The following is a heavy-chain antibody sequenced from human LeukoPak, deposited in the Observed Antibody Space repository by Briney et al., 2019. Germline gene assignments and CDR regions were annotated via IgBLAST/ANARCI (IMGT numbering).Heavy chain of an antibody. D-gene: IGHD3-10*01. J-gene: IGHJ4*02. CDR1: GLTFSSYW. Sequence: GGSLRLSCAASGLTFSSYWMHWVRQAPGKGLVWVSRINSDGSSTSYADSVKGRFTISRDNAKNTLYLQMNSLRAEDTAVYYCAGARGVLAAVTEPIDYWGQGTLVTVSS. CDR2: INSDGSST. V-gene: IGHV3-74*01. CDR3: AGARGVLAAVTEPIDY.